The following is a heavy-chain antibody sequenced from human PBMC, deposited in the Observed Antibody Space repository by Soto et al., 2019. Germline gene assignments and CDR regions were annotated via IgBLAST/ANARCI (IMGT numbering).Heavy chain of an antibody. D-gene: IGHD5-18*01. Sequence: GESLKISCKGSGYSFAGYWITWVRQKPGKGLEWMGRIDPSDSQTYYSPSFRGHVTISATKSITTVFLQWSSLRASDTAMYYCARPGAPTDTVVYDFWGQGTQVTVSS. CDR2: IDPSDSQT. CDR3: ARPGAPTDTVVYDF. V-gene: IGHV5-10-1*01. J-gene: IGHJ4*02. CDR1: GYSFAGYW.